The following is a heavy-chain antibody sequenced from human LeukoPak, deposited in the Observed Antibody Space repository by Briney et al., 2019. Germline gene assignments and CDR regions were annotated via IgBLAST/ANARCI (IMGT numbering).Heavy chain of an antibody. CDR1: GFTFSTHW. J-gene: IGHJ3*02. CDR3: SSESLPAGINAFDI. D-gene: IGHD2-2*01. CDR2: IKPDGSEK. V-gene: IGHV3-7*01. Sequence: GGSLRLSCAASGFTFSTHWMRWVRQAPGKGLELVAHIKPDGSEKNYVDAVKGRFTISRDNAQNSLYLQMNSLRAEDTAVYYCSSESLPAGINAFDIWGQGTMVTVSS.